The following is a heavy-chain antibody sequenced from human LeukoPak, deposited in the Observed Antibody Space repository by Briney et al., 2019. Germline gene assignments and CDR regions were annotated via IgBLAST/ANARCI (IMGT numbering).Heavy chain of an antibody. CDR3: ASRDYDSSGFDY. CDR2: ISSSGSTI. CDR1: GFTFSDYY. J-gene: IGHJ4*02. D-gene: IGHD3-22*01. Sequence: GGSLRLSCAASGFTFSDYYMSWIRQAPGKGLEWVSYISSSGSTIYYADSVKGRSTISRDNAKNSLYLQMNSLRAEDTAVYYCASRDYDSSGFDYWGQGTLVTVSS. V-gene: IGHV3-11*04.